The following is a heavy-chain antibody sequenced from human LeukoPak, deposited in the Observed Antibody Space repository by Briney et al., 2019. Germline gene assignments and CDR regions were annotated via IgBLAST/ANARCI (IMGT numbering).Heavy chain of an antibody. J-gene: IGHJ4*02. CDR1: EGTIVDLGG. V-gene: IGHV4-4*02. CDR2: IYHGGST. Sequence: SGTLEHLRTVSEGTIVDLGGWRCIRQPPGQGLEWIGEIYHGGSTNYSPSLKSRVAMSVDRSRKQFPLELSSVTSADTAVYYCAKGEDHGSGTVHFASWGQGTLVTVSS. CDR3: AKGEDHGSGTVHFAS. D-gene: IGHD3-10*01.